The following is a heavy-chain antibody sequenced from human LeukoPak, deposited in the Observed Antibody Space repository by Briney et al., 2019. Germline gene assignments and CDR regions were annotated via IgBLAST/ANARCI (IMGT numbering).Heavy chain of an antibody. D-gene: IGHD6-13*01. V-gene: IGHV3-53*01. J-gene: IGHJ3*02. CDR3: ARDQADLRAFDI. CDR1: GFTVSSNY. Sequence: PGGSLRLSCAASGFTVSSNYMSWVRQAPGKGLEWVSVIYSGGSTYYADSVKGRFTISRDNSKNTLYLQMNSLRAENTAVYYCARDQADLRAFDIWGQGTMVTVSS. CDR2: IYSGGST.